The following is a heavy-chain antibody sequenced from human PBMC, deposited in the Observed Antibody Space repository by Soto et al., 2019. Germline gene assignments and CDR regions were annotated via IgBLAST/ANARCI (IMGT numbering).Heavy chain of an antibody. CDR3: TRDVIVVPAAIVGIAVDMGSYYYYYGIDV. J-gene: IGHJ6*02. Sequence: PGGSLRLSCAASGFTFSSYAMHWVRQAPGKGLEWVAVISYDGSNKYYADSVKGRFTISRDNSKNTLYLQMNSLRAEDTAVYYCTRDVIVVPAAIVGIAVDMGSYYYYYGIDVWGQGTTVTVSS. V-gene: IGHV3-30-3*01. D-gene: IGHD2-2*01. CDR2: ISYDGSNK. CDR1: GFTFSSYA.